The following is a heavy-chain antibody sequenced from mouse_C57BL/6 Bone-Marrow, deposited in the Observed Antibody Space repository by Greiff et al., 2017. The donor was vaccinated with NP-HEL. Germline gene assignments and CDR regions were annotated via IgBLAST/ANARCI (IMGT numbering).Heavy chain of an antibody. D-gene: IGHD2-4*01. Sequence: EVQGVESGGDLVKPGGSLKLSCAASVFTFSSYGMSWVRQTPDKRLEWVATISSGGSYTYYPDSVKGRFTISRDNAKNTLYLQMSSLKSEDTAMYYCASPYDYDVAWFAYWGQGTLVTVSA. J-gene: IGHJ3*01. V-gene: IGHV5-6*01. CDR2: ISSGGSYT. CDR1: VFTFSSYG. CDR3: ASPYDYDVAWFAY.